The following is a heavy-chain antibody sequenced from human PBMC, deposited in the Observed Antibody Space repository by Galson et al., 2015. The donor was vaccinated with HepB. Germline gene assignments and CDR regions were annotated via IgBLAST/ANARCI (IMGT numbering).Heavy chain of an antibody. D-gene: IGHD4-17*01. CDR3: AHRIGGTVTG. J-gene: IGHJ4*02. V-gene: IGHV2-5*02. CDR1: GFSLSTSGVG. Sequence: LVKLTQTLTLTCTFSGFSLSTSGVGVGWIRQPTGKALEWLALIYWDDDKRYSPSLKSRLTITNDTSKNQVALTMTNMDPVDTATYYCAHRIGGTVTGWGQGTLVTVSS. CDR2: IYWDDDK.